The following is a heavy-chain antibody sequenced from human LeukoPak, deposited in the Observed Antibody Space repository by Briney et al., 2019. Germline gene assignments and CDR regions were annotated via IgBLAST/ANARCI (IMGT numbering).Heavy chain of an antibody. CDR3: ARGKVVTMVRGVIITYFDY. CDR1: GGTFSSYA. Sequence: SVKVSCKASGGTFSSYAISWVRQAPGQGLEWMGRIIPILGIANYAQKFQGRVTMTRDTSTSTVYMELSSLRSEDTAVYYCARGKVVTMVRGVIITYFDYWGQGTLVTVSS. J-gene: IGHJ4*02. D-gene: IGHD3-10*01. CDR2: IIPILGIA. V-gene: IGHV1-69*04.